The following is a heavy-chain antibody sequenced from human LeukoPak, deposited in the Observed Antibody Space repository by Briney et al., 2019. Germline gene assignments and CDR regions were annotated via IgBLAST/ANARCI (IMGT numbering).Heavy chain of an antibody. D-gene: IGHD3-9*01. CDR1: GGSVSSGRYY. Sequence: SETLSLTCTVSGGSVSSGRYYWSWIRQPAGKGLEWIGRISTSGRTDYNPSLKSRVTISVDTSKNQFSLKLSSVTAADTAVYYCARGPLNGITEYFQHWGQGTLVTVSS. CDR3: ARGPLNGITEYFQH. CDR2: ISTSGRT. J-gene: IGHJ1*01. V-gene: IGHV4-61*02.